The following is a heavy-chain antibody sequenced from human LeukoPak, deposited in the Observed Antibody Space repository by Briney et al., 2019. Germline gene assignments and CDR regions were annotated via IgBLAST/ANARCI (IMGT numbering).Heavy chain of an antibody. V-gene: IGHV1-18*04. Sequence: ASVKLTFKCSGYTFTSYGISWVRQGPGQGLEWMGWISAYNGNTNYEQKLQGRVSMTTDTSTSTAYMELRSLRSDDTAVYYCARDLPYSSSWSYYYGMDVWGKGTPVTVSS. D-gene: IGHD6-13*01. J-gene: IGHJ6*04. CDR2: ISAYNGNT. CDR3: ARDLPYSSSWSYYYGMDV. CDR1: GYTFTSYG.